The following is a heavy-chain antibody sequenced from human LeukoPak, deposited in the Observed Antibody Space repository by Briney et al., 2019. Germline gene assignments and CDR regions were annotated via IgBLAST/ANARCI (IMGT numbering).Heavy chain of an antibody. D-gene: IGHD2-15*01. CDR2: IGQDGSEK. J-gene: IGHJ5*02. V-gene: IGHV3-7*01. Sequence: GGTLRLSCAASTFTFSSYWMSWVRQAPGKGLEWVANIGQDGSEKYYVDSVKGRFTISRDNAKNSLYLQMNSLRAEDTAVYYCAREVVVVAANSRFDPWGQGTLVTVSS. CDR3: AREVVVVAANSRFDP. CDR1: TFTFSSYW.